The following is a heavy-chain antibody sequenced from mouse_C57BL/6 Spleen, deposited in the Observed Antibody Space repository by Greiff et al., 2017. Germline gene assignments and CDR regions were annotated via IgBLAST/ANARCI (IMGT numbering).Heavy chain of an antibody. V-gene: IGHV1-69*01. CDR3: ASGNFIDY. CDR1: GYTFTSYW. CDR2: IDPADSNT. D-gene: IGHD2-1*01. Sequence: QVQLQQPGAELVMPGASVKLSCKASGYTFTSYWMHWVKQRPGQGLEWIGEIDPADSNTNYNQKLKGKSTLTFDISSSTAYMHLSSLTSEDSAVYYSASGNFIDYWGQGTTLTVSS. J-gene: IGHJ2*01.